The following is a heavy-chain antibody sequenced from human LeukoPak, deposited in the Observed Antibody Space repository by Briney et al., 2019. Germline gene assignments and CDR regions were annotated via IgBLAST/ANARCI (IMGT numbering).Heavy chain of an antibody. J-gene: IGHJ5*02. Sequence: AGRTLRLSCAASGFTFSSYSMNWVRQAPGKGLEWVSSISSSSSYIYYADSVKGRFTISRDNAKNSLYLQINSLRAEDTAVYYRARAPARYCSSTSCYGFDPWGQGTLVTVSS. CDR1: GFTFSSYS. CDR2: ISSSSSYI. V-gene: IGHV3-21*01. D-gene: IGHD2-2*01. CDR3: ARAPARYCSSTSCYGFDP.